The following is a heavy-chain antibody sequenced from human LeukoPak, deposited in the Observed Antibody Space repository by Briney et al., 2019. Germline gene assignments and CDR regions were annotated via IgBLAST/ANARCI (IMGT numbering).Heavy chain of an antibody. J-gene: IGHJ4*02. Sequence: SVTVSFKASGGTFSSYAISWVRPAPGQGLEWMGRIIPILGIANYAQKFQGRVTMTRDTSTSTVYMELSSLRSEDTAVYYCARDRGGIYYDSSGYDTWGQGTLVTVSS. CDR2: IIPILGIA. CDR3: ARDRGGIYYDSSGYDT. D-gene: IGHD3-22*01. CDR1: GGTFSSYA. V-gene: IGHV1-69*04.